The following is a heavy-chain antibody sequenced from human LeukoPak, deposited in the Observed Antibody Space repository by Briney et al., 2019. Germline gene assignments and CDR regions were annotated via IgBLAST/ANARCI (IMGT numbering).Heavy chain of an antibody. CDR3: ARSPQGYYYGMDV. CDR2: IYYSGTT. J-gene: IGHJ6*02. CDR1: GGSISSHY. V-gene: IGHV4-59*08. Sequence: SETLSLTCTVSGGSISSHYWSWIRQPPGKGLEWIGYIYYSGTTNYNPSLKSRVTISVDTSKNQFSLKLSSVTAADTAVYYCARSPQGYYYGMDVWGQGTTVTVSS.